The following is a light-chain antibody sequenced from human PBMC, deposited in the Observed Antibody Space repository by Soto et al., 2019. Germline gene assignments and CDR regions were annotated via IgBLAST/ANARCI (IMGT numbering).Light chain of an antibody. CDR1: SSDVGAYNY. V-gene: IGLV2-14*01. CDR3: SSYTSSGTRV. CDR2: EVS. Sequence: QSALTQPASVSGSPGQSITISCTGTSSDVGAYNYVSWYQQYPGNAPRLMIYEVSNRPSGVSDRFSGSKSGNTASLTISGLQAEDEADYFCSSYTSSGTRVFGGGTKLTVL. J-gene: IGLJ3*02.